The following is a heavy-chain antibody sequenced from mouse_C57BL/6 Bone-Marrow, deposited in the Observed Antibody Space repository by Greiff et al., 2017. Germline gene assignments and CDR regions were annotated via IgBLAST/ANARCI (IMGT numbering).Heavy chain of an antibody. Sequence: QVQLQQPGAELVKPGASVKLSCKASGYTFTSYWMQWVKQRPGQGLEWIGEIDPSDSYTNYNQKFKGKATLTVDTSSSTAYMQLSSLTSEDSAVYYCARRGLSFYVRRYFDVWGTGTTVTVSS. CDR2: IDPSDSYT. CDR3: ARRGLSFYVRRYFDV. J-gene: IGHJ1*03. D-gene: IGHD1-1*01. CDR1: GYTFTSYW. V-gene: IGHV1-50*01.